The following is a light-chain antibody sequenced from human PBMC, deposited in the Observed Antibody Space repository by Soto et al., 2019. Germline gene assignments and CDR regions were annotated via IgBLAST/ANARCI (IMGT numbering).Light chain of an antibody. Sequence: DIQMTHSPSTLSASVGDRVTITCRASQTINSWLAWYQQKPGKAPKVLIFDAASLQNGVPSRLSGGGSRTDFTLTITSLQPEDFSTYYCHQTSSDPFTFGPGTKVDIK. V-gene: IGKV1-5*01. CDR2: DAA. CDR3: HQTSSDPFT. J-gene: IGKJ3*01. CDR1: QTINSW.